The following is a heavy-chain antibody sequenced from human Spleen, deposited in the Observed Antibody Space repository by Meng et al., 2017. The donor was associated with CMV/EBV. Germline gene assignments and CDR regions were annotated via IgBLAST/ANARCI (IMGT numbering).Heavy chain of an antibody. CDR2: IYSGGSST. CDR1: GFTFSSYA. D-gene: IGHD5-12*01. J-gene: IGHJ6*02. Sequence: GESLKISCAASGFTFSSYAMSWVRQAPGKGLEWVSVIYSGGSSTYYADSVKGRFTISRDNSKNTLYLQMNSLRAEDTAVYYCAKDRVGGYASYGMDIWGQGTTVTVSS. V-gene: IGHV3-23*03. CDR3: AKDRVGGYASYGMDI.